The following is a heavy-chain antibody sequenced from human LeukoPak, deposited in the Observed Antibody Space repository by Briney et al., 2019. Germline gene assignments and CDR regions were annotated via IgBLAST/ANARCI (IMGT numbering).Heavy chain of an antibody. CDR2: IYYSGST. J-gene: IGHJ4*02. D-gene: IGHD3-10*01. V-gene: IGHV4-59*01. Sequence: SETLSLTCTVSGGSISSYYWSWIRQPPGKGLEWLGYIYYSGSTNYNPSLKSRVTISVDTSKNQFSLKLSSVTAADTAVYYCARAFYGSGSYYSPWGQGTLVTVSS. CDR1: GGSISSYY. CDR3: ARAFYGSGSYYSP.